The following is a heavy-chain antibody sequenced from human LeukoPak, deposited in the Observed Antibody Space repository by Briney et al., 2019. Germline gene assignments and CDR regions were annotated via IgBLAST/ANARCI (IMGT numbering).Heavy chain of an antibody. CDR2: IDPSDSYT. D-gene: IGHD6-19*01. V-gene: IGHV5-10-1*01. Sequence: GASLKISCKGSGYTFTSYWISWVRQLPGEGLEWMGRIDPSDSYTNYSPSFQGHVTISADKSISTAYLQWSSLKASDTAIYYCARTPVAGGFLDYWGQGTLVTVSS. J-gene: IGHJ4*02. CDR1: GYTFTSYW. CDR3: ARTPVAGGFLDY.